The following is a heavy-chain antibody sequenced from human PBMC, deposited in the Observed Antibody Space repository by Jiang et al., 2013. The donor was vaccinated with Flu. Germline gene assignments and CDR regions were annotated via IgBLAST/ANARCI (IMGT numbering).Heavy chain of an antibody. CDR3: AQYTIFGELILTFDP. CDR2: IYWNDDK. J-gene: IGHJ5*02. D-gene: IGHD3-3*01. V-gene: IGHV2-5*01. Sequence: PTQTLTLTCHVFLDSHSVPVEWVWAGSVSPHGKALEWLALIYWNDDKRYNPSLKNRLTITKDTSRNEVVLTVINMDPVDTATYFCAQYTIFGELILTFDPWGQGTLVTVSS. CDR1: DSHSVPVEWV.